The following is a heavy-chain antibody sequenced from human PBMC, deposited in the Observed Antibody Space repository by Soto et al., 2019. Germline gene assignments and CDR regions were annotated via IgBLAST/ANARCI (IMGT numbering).Heavy chain of an antibody. CDR1: GYTFTSYA. CDR2: INAGNGNT. D-gene: IGHD1-1*01. V-gene: IGHV1-3*01. CDR3: ARAYKGDYYYYYMDV. J-gene: IGHJ6*03. Sequence: ASVKVSCKASGYTFTSYAMHWVRQAPGQRLEWMGWINAGNGNTKYSQKFQGRVTITRDTSASTAYMELSSLRSEDTAVYYCARAYKGDYYYYYMDVWGKGTTVTVSS.